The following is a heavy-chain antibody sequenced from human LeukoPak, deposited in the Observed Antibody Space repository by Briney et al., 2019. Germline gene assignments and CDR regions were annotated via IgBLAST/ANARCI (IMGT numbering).Heavy chain of an antibody. Sequence: SETLSLTCTVSGGSISTYSWIYIRQPPGKGLDWIGNISYSGSTNYKPSLKSRVTTSLDTSKNQFSLKLSSVTAADTAVYYCVRGYQLLPDAFDIWGQGKMVTVSS. CDR3: VRGYQLLPDAFDI. CDR2: ISYSGST. CDR1: GGSISTYS. D-gene: IGHD2-2*01. V-gene: IGHV4-59*01. J-gene: IGHJ3*02.